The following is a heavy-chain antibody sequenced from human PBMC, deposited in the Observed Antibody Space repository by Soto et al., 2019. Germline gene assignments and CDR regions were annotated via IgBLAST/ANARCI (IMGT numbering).Heavy chain of an antibody. CDR2: IYYSGST. CDR1: GGSISSGGYY. V-gene: IGHV4-31*03. Sequence: PSETLSLTCTVSGGSISSGGYYWSWIRQHPGKGLEWIGYIYYSGSTYYNPSLKSRVTISVDTSKNQFSLKLSSVTAADTAVYYCARDQSYYDSSGPYFGYWGQGTLVTVSS. J-gene: IGHJ4*02. CDR3: ARDQSYYDSSGPYFGY. D-gene: IGHD3-22*01.